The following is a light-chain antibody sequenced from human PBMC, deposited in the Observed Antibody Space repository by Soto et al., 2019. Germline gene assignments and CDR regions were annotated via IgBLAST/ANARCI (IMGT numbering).Light chain of an antibody. Sequence: EIVMTHSPATLSVSPGERATLSCRASQSVSNNLAGYQQKPGQAPRLLIYGASTRATAIPARFSGIGSRTEFTITISSLQSEDFAVYFCQQYDNWPYTFGQGTKLEIK. J-gene: IGKJ2*01. CDR2: GAS. CDR3: QQYDNWPYT. V-gene: IGKV3-15*01. CDR1: QSVSNN.